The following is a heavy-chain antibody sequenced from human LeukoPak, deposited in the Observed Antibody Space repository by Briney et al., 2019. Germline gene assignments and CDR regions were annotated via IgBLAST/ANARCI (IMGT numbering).Heavy chain of an antibody. J-gene: IGHJ4*02. CDR3: ARGGYGDYAGDFDY. D-gene: IGHD4-17*01. Sequence: PGGSLRLSCAASGFTFSSYSMNWVRQAPGRGLEWVSSISSSSSYIYYADSVKGRFTISRDNAKNSLYLQMNSLRAEDTAVYYCARGGYGDYAGDFDYWGQGTLVTVS. CDR1: GFTFSSYS. CDR2: ISSSSSYI. V-gene: IGHV3-21*01.